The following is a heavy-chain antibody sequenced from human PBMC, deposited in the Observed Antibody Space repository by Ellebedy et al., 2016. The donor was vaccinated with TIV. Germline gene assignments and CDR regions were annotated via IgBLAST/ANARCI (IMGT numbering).Heavy chain of an antibody. CDR2: INHSGST. Sequence: MPSETLSLTCAVYGGSFSGYYWSWIRQPPGKGLEWIGEINHSGSTNYNPSLKSRVTISVDTSKNQFSLKLSSVTAADTAVYYCAASIAVAGSRPDYWGQGTLVTVSS. D-gene: IGHD6-19*01. V-gene: IGHV4-34*01. CDR1: GGSFSGYY. CDR3: AASIAVAGSRPDY. J-gene: IGHJ4*02.